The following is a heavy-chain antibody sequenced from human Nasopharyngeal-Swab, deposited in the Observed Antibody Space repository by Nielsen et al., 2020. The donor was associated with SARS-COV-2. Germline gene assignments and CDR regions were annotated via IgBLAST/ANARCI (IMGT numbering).Heavy chain of an antibody. J-gene: IGHJ4*02. D-gene: IGHD1-26*01. CDR1: GFTFDDYA. Sequence: GGSLRLSCAASGFTFDDYAMHWGRQAPGKGLEWVSGISWNSGSIGYADSVKGRFTISRDNAKNSLYLQMNSLRAEDTALYYCATHDSGSYWDYWGQGTLVTVSS. CDR2: ISWNSGSI. V-gene: IGHV3-9*01. CDR3: ATHDSGSYWDY.